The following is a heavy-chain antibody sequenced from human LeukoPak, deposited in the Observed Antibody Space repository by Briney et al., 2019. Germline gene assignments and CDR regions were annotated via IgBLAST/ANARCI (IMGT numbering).Heavy chain of an antibody. V-gene: IGHV3-21*01. CDR2: ISSSSSYI. D-gene: IGHD3-3*01. Sequence: GGSLRLSCAASGFTFSSYSMNWVRQAPGKGLEWVSSISSSSSYIYYADSVKGRFTISRDNAKNSLYLQMNSLRAKDTAVYYCARRLRRDYDFWSGYTYYYYYYYMDVWGKGTTVTVSS. CDR3: ARRLRRDYDFWSGYTYYYYYYYMDV. CDR1: GFTFSSYS. J-gene: IGHJ6*03.